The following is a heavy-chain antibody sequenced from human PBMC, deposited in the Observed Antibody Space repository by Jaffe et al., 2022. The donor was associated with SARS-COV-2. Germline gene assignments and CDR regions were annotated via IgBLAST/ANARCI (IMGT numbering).Heavy chain of an antibody. CDR2: INPNGGST. CDR3: ARHPKPTTVVTRNWYFDL. D-gene: IGHD4-17*01. J-gene: IGHJ2*01. V-gene: IGHV1-46*01. Sequence: QVQLVQSGAEVTKPGASVKVSCKASGYTFTSYYMHWVRQAPGQGLEWMGIINPNGGSTSYAQKFQGRVTMTRDTSTSTVYMELSSLRSEDTAVYYCARHPKPTTVVTRNWYFDLWGRGTLVTVSS. CDR1: GYTFTSYY.